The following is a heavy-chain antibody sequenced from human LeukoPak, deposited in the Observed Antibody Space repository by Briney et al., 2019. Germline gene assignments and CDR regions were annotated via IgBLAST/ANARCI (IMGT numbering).Heavy chain of an antibody. J-gene: IGHJ4*02. CDR1: GYTFTSYY. V-gene: IGHV1-46*01. Sequence: ASVKVSCKASGYTFTSYYMHWVRQAPGQGLEWMGIINPSGGSTSYAQKFQGRVTITTDESTSTAYMELSSLRSEDTAVYYCAADEYSSSAFDYWGQGTLVTVSS. D-gene: IGHD6-6*01. CDR2: INPSGGST. CDR3: AADEYSSSAFDY.